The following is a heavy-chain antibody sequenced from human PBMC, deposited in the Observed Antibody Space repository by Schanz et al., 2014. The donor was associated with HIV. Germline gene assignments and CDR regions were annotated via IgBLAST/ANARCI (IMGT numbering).Heavy chain of an antibody. CDR2: ISGSGDIT. Sequence: EVQLVESGGGLVKPGGSLRLSCAASGFTFSDYYMSWIRQAPGKGLEWVSAISGSGDITYYADSVKGRFTISRDNSKNTVYLQMDSLRAEDTAVYYCEKDLLSRYCSGGSCYSSYWGQGTLVTVSS. D-gene: IGHD2-15*01. V-gene: IGHV3-23*04. CDR1: GFTFSDYY. CDR3: EKDLLSRYCSGGSCYSSY. J-gene: IGHJ4*02.